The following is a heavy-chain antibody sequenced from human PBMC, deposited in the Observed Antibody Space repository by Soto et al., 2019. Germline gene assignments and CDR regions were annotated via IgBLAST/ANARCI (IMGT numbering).Heavy chain of an antibody. J-gene: IGHJ6*02. Sequence: ASVKVSFKACGGTFSSYAISWLRQAPGQGLEWMGGIIPIFGTANYAQKFQGRVTITADESTSTAYMELSSLRSEDTAVYYCASRPYSSGKYYYYYYGMDVWGQGTTVTVSS. V-gene: IGHV1-69*13. D-gene: IGHD6-25*01. CDR3: ASRPYSSGKYYYYYYGMDV. CDR2: IIPIFGTA. CDR1: GGTFSSYA.